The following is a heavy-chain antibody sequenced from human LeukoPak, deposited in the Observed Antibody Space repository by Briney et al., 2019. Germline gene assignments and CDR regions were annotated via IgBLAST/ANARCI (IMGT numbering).Heavy chain of an antibody. CDR2: INPNSGGT. CDR1: GYTFTGYY. D-gene: IGHD2-15*01. CDR3: ARTDMRYYFYYMDV. J-gene: IGHJ6*03. Sequence: ASVKVSCKASGYTFTGYYMHWVRQAPGQGLEWMGWINPNSGGTNFAQKFQGRVTMTRDTSISTAYMELSRLRSDDTAVYYCARTDMRYYFYYMDVWGKGTTVTVSS. V-gene: IGHV1-2*02.